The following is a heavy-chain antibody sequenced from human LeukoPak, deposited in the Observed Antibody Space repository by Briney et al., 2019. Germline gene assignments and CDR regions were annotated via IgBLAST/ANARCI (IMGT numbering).Heavy chain of an antibody. V-gene: IGHV4-39*01. CDR3: ARRSSRVRGVISPFDY. CDR2: IYYSGST. CDR1: GGPISSYY. J-gene: IGHJ4*02. Sequence: PSETLSLTCTVSGGPISSYYWGWIRQPPGKGLEWIGSIYYSGSTYYNPSLKSRVTISVDTSKNQFSLKLSSVTAADTAVYYCARRSSRVRGVISPFDYWGQGTLVTVSS. D-gene: IGHD3-10*01.